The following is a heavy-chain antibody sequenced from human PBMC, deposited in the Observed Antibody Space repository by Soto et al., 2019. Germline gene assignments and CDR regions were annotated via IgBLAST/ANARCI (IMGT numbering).Heavy chain of an antibody. CDR2: INHLETT. CDR1: GASITFGGYS. Sequence: SETLSLTCTVFGASITFGGYSRSLIRQTPGKGLEWIGYINHLETTFYNPSFESRLTLSIDRAKNQFSLKLHSMSAADRAVYFCARGGGSDSFDYWGQGILVTVSS. V-gene: IGHV4-30-2*01. CDR3: ARGGGSDSFDY. D-gene: IGHD1-26*01. J-gene: IGHJ4*02.